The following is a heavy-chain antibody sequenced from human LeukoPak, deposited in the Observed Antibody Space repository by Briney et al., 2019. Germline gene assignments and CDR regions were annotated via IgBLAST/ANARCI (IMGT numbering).Heavy chain of an antibody. D-gene: IGHD4-17*01. Sequence: GESLKISCKGSGYRFAGYWIGWVRQMPGKGLEWMGIIYPGDSDTRYSPSFQGQVTISADKSISTAYLQWSSLKASDTAMYYCASLTTVRAEYFQHWGQGTLVTVSS. J-gene: IGHJ1*01. CDR1: GYRFAGYW. CDR2: IYPGDSDT. V-gene: IGHV5-51*01. CDR3: ASLTTVRAEYFQH.